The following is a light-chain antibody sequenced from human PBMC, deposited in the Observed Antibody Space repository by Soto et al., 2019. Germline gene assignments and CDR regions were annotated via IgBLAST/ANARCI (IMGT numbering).Light chain of an antibody. CDR1: QDISDW. V-gene: IGKV1-12*01. Sequence: DIQMTQSPLSVSASVGDRVNITCRASQDISDWLAWYQQKPGKAPKLLIYAASSLQSGVPSRFSGSASGTDFILIISSLQPEDSASYFCQQANSFPITFGQGTRLEIK. J-gene: IGKJ5*01. CDR2: AAS. CDR3: QQANSFPIT.